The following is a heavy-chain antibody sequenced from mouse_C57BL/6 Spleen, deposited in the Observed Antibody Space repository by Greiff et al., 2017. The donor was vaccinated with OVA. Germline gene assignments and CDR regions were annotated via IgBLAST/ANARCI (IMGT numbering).Heavy chain of an antibody. V-gene: IGHV1-64*01. CDR3: ARVYGSPYWYVDV. CDR1: GYTFTSYW. D-gene: IGHD1-1*01. Sequence: QVQLQQPGAELVKPGASVKLSCKASGYTFTSYWMHWVKQRPGQGLEWIGMIHPNSGSTNYNEKFKSKATLTVDKSSSTAYMQLSSLTSEDSAVYYCARVYGSPYWYVDVWGTGTTVTVSS. CDR2: IHPNSGST. J-gene: IGHJ1*03.